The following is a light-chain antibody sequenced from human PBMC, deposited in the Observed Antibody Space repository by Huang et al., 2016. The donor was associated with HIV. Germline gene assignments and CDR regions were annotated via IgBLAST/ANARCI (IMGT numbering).Light chain of an antibody. CDR1: ESISTY. Sequence: DIQMTQSPSSLSASVGDRVTITCRASESISTYLNWYQQKPGKAPKRLIYAASNLQSGVPPRFSGSGSGTDFTLTISSLQPEDFASYYCQQSYSTLGFSFGPGTKVEIK. J-gene: IGKJ3*01. V-gene: IGKV1-39*01. CDR2: AAS. CDR3: QQSYSTLGFS.